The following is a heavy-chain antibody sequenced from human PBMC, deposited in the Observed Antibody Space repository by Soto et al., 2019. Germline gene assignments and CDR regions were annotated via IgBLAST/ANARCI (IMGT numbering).Heavy chain of an antibody. V-gene: IGHV1-69*01. D-gene: IGHD6-13*01. CDR3: ASGASRWYPYFFDS. CDR2: IIPYYNTL. Sequence: QAQVVQSGAEVRKPGSSVKLSCKASEGTFNSYAIAWVRQPPGQGLEWMGGIIPYYNTLNYAQKFQDRVTITADDSTNTVYMELSSLRSDDTAVYFCASGASRWYPYFFDSWGQGTLVTVSS. CDR1: EGTFNSYA. J-gene: IGHJ4*02.